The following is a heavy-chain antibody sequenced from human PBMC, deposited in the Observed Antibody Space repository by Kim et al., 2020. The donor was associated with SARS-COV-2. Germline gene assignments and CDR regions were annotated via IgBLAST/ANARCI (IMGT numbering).Heavy chain of an antibody. CDR2: ISTSGTTM. CDR3: ARETSVAGCDY. V-gene: IGHV3-48*03. J-gene: IGHJ4*02. Sequence: GGSLRLSCTTSGFTFSSYEMNWVRQAPGKGLEWVSYISTSGTTMYYADSVKGRFTISRDNAKNSLYLQMNSLRAEDTAVYYCARETSVAGCDYWGQGTLV. D-gene: IGHD6-19*01. CDR1: GFTFSSYE.